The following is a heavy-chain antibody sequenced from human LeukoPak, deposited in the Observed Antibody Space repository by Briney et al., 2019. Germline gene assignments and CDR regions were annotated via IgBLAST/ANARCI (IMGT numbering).Heavy chain of an antibody. V-gene: IGHV1-2*06. D-gene: IGHD3-22*01. CDR1: GYTFTGYY. J-gene: IGHJ3*01. Sequence: ASVKVSCKASGYTFTGYYMHWVRQAPGQGLEWMGRINPNSGGTNYAQKFQGRVTMTRDTSISTAYMELSSLRSEDTAVYYCARGRVYYYDSSGYYYYDAFDVWGQGTMVTVSS. CDR2: INPNSGGT. CDR3: ARGRVYYYDSSGYYYYDAFDV.